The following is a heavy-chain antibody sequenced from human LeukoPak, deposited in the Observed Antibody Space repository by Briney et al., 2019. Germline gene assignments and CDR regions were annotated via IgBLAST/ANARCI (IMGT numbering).Heavy chain of an antibody. Sequence: SETLSLTCTVSGGSISSYYWSWIRQPAGKGLEWIGRIYTSGSTNYNPSLKSRVTMSVDTSKNQFSLKLSSVTAADTAVYYCARGPYCSSTSCDPYYYGMDVWGQGTTVTVSS. V-gene: IGHV4-4*07. D-gene: IGHD2-2*01. J-gene: IGHJ6*02. CDR2: IYTSGST. CDR1: GGSISSYY. CDR3: ARGPYCSSTSCDPYYYGMDV.